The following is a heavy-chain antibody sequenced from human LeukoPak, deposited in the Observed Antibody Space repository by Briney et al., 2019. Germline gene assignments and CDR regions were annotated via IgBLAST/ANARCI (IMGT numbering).Heavy chain of an antibody. V-gene: IGHV1-18*01. CDR2: ISTYNGNT. CDR3: ARFKGFWSGYYTGPGRVVNWFDP. D-gene: IGHD3-3*01. Sequence: ASVKVSCKASGYTFTSYGISWVRQAPGQGLEWMGWISTYNGNTNYAQKLQGRVTMTTDTSTSTAYMELRSLRSDDTALYYCARFKGFWSGYYTGPGRVVNWFDPWGQGTLVTVSS. J-gene: IGHJ5*02. CDR1: GYTFTSYG.